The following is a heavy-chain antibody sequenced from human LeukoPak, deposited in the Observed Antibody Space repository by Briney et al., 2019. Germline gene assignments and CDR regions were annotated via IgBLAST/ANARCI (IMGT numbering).Heavy chain of an antibody. V-gene: IGHV1-69*05. Sequence: ASVKVSCKATGGTFTSYTISWVRQAPGQGLEWMGGIIPIFGTANYAQKFQGRVTITTDESTSTAYMELSSLRSEDPAVYYCGGYGSGAGYDYWGQGTLVTVSS. CDR1: GGTFTSYT. CDR2: IIPIFGTA. CDR3: GGYGSGAGYDY. J-gene: IGHJ4*02. D-gene: IGHD3-10*01.